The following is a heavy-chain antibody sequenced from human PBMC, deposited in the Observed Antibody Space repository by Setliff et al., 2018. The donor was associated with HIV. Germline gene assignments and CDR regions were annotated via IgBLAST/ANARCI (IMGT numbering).Heavy chain of an antibody. CDR3: ARVSHTYYYGSGSYSYSDY. J-gene: IGHJ4*02. D-gene: IGHD3-10*01. CDR1: GYTFTSYG. Sequence: ASVKVSCKASGYTFTSYGISWVRQAPGQWLEWMGWISAYNGNTNYAQKLQGRVTMTTDTSTSTAYMELRSLRSDDTAVYYCARVSHTYYYGSGSYSYSDYWGQGTLVTVSS. CDR2: ISAYNGNT. V-gene: IGHV1-18*01.